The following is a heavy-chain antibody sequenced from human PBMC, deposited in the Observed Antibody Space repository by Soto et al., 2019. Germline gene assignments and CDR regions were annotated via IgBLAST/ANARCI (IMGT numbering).Heavy chain of an antibody. D-gene: IGHD6-19*01. CDR2: IYYRVST. CDR1: GGSISSSSYY. CDR3: ARASSGCYKCCEY. Sequence: SETLSLTCTVSGGSISSSSYYWGWIHQPPGKGLEWIGSIYYRVSTYYNPSLKSRVTISVDTSKNQFSLKLSSVTAADTAVYYCARASSGCYKCCEYWGQGTLVIVSS. J-gene: IGHJ4*02. V-gene: IGHV4-39*01.